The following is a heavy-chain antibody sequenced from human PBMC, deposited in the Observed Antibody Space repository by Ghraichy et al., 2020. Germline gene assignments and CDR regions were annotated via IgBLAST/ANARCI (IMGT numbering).Heavy chain of an antibody. CDR3: ARVDSDSSGYHPDDH. D-gene: IGHD3-22*01. Sequence: GGSLRLSCAASGFTFTTFSMNWVRQAPGKGLEWVSYISGSSRTIYYADSVRGRFTVSRDNVKNSLYLQMDSLRDEDTAVYYCARVDSDSSGYHPDDHWGQGTLVTVSS. CDR1: GFTFTTFS. CDR2: ISGSSRTI. J-gene: IGHJ4*02. V-gene: IGHV3-48*02.